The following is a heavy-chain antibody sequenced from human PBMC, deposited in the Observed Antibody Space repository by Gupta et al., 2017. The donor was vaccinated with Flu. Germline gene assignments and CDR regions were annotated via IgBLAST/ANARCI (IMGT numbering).Heavy chain of an antibody. Sequence: EVQLLESGGGLVQPGWSLRLSCAASGLPVSSYAMSWVRQAPGKGLEWVSAISGSGGSTYYADSVKGRFTIARNNSKNTLYLQMNSLRAEDTAVYYCAKSEPPTIVGATDRASYYFDYWGQGTLVTVSS. J-gene: IGHJ4*02. CDR3: AKSEPPTIVGATDRASYYFDY. CDR2: ISGSGGST. V-gene: IGHV3-23*01. CDR1: GLPVSSYA. D-gene: IGHD1-26*01.